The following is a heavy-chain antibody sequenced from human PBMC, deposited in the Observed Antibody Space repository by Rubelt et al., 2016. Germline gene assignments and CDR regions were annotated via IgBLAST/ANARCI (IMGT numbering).Heavy chain of an antibody. CDR2: IYYTGSF. CDR3: ARQRRGFDS. D-gene: IGHD3-10*01. Sequence: QVQLQESGPGLVRPSETLSLTCSVSSGSVSSNPDYWNWIRQPPGKGLEWLGYIYYTGSFKYNPSLKGRVAMSVDTSRNRFSLRLTSVTNADTAIYFCARQRRGFDSWGQGALVTVSS. J-gene: IGHJ4*02. CDR1: SGSVSSNPDY. V-gene: IGHV4-61*01.